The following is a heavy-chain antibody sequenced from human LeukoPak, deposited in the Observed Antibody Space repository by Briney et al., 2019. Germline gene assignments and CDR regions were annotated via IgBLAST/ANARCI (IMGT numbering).Heavy chain of an antibody. CDR1: GFTFSSYA. J-gene: IGHJ4*02. CDR2: ISGLGGST. D-gene: IGHD6-13*01. CDR3: ARDVEARISAAGTFDY. V-gene: IGHV3-23*01. Sequence: GGSLRLSCAASGFTFSSYAMSWVRQAPGKGLEWVSVISGLGGSTYHADSVKGRFAISRDNSKNTLWLQMNSLRADDTAIYYCARDVEARISAAGTFDYWGQGSLVTVSS.